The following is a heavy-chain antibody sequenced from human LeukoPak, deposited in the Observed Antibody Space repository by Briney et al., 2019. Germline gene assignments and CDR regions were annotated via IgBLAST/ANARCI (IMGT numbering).Heavy chain of an antibody. J-gene: IGHJ4*02. CDR1: GFTFSSYA. D-gene: IGHD2-2*01. V-gene: IGHV3-64*01. Sequence: GGSLRLSCAASGFTFSSYAMHWVRQAPGKGLEYVSAISSNGGSTYYANSVKGRFTISRDNSKNTLYLQMGSLRAEDMAVYYCARLGYCRSTSCYPDYWGQGTLVTVSS. CDR3: ARLGYCRSTSCYPDY. CDR2: ISSNGGST.